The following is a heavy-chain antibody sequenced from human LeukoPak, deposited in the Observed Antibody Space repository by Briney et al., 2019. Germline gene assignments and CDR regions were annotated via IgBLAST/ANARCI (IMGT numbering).Heavy chain of an antibody. V-gene: IGHV3-21*01. CDR3: ARGWGYCSSTSCYALDY. CDR1: GFTFSSYS. J-gene: IGHJ4*02. CDR2: ISSSGSYI. Sequence: GGSLRLSCAASGFTFSSYSMNRVRQAPGKGLEWVSSISSSGSYIYYADSVKGRFTISRDSAKNSLYLQMNSLRAEDTAVYYCARGWGYCSSTSCYALDYWGQGTLVTVSS. D-gene: IGHD2-2*01.